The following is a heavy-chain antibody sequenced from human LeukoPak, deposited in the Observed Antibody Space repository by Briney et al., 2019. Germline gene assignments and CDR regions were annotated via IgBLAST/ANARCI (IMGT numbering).Heavy chain of an antibody. D-gene: IGHD2-15*01. CDR3: ARDLSPMVVVAASDY. Sequence: ASVKVSCKASGYTFTSYGISWVRQAPGQGLEWMGWISAYNGNTNYAQKLQGRVTMTTDTSTSTAYMELRSLRSDDTAVYYCARDLSPMVVVAASDYWGPGTLVTVSS. J-gene: IGHJ4*02. CDR1: GYTFTSYG. V-gene: IGHV1-18*01. CDR2: ISAYNGNT.